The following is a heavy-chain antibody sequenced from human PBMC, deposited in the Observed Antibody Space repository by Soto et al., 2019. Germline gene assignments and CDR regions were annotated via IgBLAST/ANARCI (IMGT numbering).Heavy chain of an antibody. Sequence: GGSLRLSCAASGCTFSSYAMSWVRQAPGKGLEWVSAISGSGGSTYYADSVKGRFTISRDNSKNTLYLQMNSLRAEDTAVYYCAKVRPKDIVVVPAAPFDYWGQGTLVTVS. CDR1: GCTFSSYA. D-gene: IGHD2-2*01. V-gene: IGHV3-23*01. J-gene: IGHJ4*02. CDR2: ISGSGGST. CDR3: AKVRPKDIVVVPAAPFDY.